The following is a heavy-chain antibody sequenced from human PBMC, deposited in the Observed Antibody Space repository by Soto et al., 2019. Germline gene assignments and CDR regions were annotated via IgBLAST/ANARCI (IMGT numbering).Heavy chain of an antibody. D-gene: IGHD3-3*01. CDR3: ARWGSTMYYDFWSGYKDDAFDI. CDR1: GGSFSCYY. CDR2: INHSGST. Sequence: SETLSLTCAVYGGSFSCYYWSWIRQPPGKGLEWIGEINHSGSTNYNPSLKSRVTISVDTSKNQFSLKLSSVTAVDTAVYYCARWGSTMYYDFWSGYKDDAFDIWGQGTMVTVSS. V-gene: IGHV4-34*01. J-gene: IGHJ3*02.